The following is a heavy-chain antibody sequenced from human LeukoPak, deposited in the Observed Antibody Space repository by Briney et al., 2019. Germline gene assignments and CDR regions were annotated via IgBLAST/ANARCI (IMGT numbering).Heavy chain of an antibody. Sequence: ASVKVSCKASGYTFTGYYMHWVRQATGQGLEWMGWMNPNSGNTGYAQKFQGRVTITRNTSISTAYMELSSLRSDDTAVYYCARHGDYVMGWEWGQGTLVTVSS. J-gene: IGHJ4*02. CDR3: ARHGDYVMGWE. D-gene: IGHD4-17*01. CDR1: GYTFTGYY. V-gene: IGHV1-8*03. CDR2: MNPNSGNT.